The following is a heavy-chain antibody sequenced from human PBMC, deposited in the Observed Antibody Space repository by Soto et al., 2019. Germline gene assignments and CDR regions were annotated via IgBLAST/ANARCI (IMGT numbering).Heavy chain of an antibody. V-gene: IGHV3-23*01. J-gene: IGHJ3*02. D-gene: IGHD1-1*01. Sequence: GESLKISCAVSGFICSSYDMSWVRQAPGKGLEWVSTILVGGSPHYEDSVKGRFTISRDTSKNTVYLQMNSLTAGDTAVYYCAKATATSGGAFEIYGQGAMVTVSS. CDR2: ILVGGSP. CDR1: GFICSSYD. CDR3: AKATATSGGAFEI.